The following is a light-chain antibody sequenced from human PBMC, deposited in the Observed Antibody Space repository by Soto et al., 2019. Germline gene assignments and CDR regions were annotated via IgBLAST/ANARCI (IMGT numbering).Light chain of an antibody. V-gene: IGKV1-5*03. J-gene: IGKJ4*01. Sequence: DIQMTQSPSTLSASVGDRVTITCRASQSISRWFGWYQQKPGEAPKLLIYKASSIESGGTSSFSCSGAGTKFSLTISSLQHDEFATYYCQQYNSYSPRTFGGGTKVEIK. CDR1: QSISRW. CDR3: QQYNSYSPRT. CDR2: KAS.